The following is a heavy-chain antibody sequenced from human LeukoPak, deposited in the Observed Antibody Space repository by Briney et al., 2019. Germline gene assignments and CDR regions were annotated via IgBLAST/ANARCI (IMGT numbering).Heavy chain of an antibody. CDR1: GGSISSYY. CDR2: IYYSGST. D-gene: IGHD3-10*01. CDR3: ARGSGSYPPDY. J-gene: IGHJ4*02. Sequence: SETLSLTCTVSGGSISSYYWSWIRQPPGKGLEWIGYIYYSGSTNYNPSLKSRVTVSVETSKNQFSLKLSSVTAADTAVYYCARGSGSYPPDYWGQGTLVTVSS. V-gene: IGHV4-59*01.